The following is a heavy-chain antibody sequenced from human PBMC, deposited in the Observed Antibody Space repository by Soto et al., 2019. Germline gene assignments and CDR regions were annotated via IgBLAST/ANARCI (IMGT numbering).Heavy chain of an antibody. Sequence: GASVKVSCKASGYTFPGYYMHWVRQAPGQGLEWMGWINPNSGGTNYAQKFQGWVTMTRDTSISTAHMELSRLRSDDTAVYYCAAANCSGGSCPLGPHDAFDIWGQGTMVTVSS. J-gene: IGHJ3*02. CDR2: INPNSGGT. CDR1: GYTFPGYY. D-gene: IGHD2-15*01. CDR3: AAANCSGGSCPLGPHDAFDI. V-gene: IGHV1-2*04.